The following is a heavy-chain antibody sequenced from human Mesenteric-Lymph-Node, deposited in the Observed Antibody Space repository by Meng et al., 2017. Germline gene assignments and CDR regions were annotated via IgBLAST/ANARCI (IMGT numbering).Heavy chain of an antibody. Sequence: GESLKISCEASGFTFSSYEINWVRQAPGKGLEWVSYISSSGSTIYYADSVKGRFTISRDNAKNSLYLQMNNLRAEDTAVYYCARSYCTNGVCYTRYYGMDVWGQGTTVTVSS. J-gene: IGHJ6*02. CDR1: GFTFSSYE. CDR2: ISSSGSTI. CDR3: ARSYCTNGVCYTRYYGMDV. D-gene: IGHD2-8*01. V-gene: IGHV3-48*03.